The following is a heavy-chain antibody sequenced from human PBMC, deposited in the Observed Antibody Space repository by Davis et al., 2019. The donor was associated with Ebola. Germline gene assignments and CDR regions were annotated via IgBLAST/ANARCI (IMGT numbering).Heavy chain of an antibody. CDR3: ARGYNWFDP. V-gene: IGHV3-23*01. CDR1: GFTFSSYA. Sequence: GESLKISCAASGFTFSSYAMSWVRQAPGKGLEWVSVISGSGGSTYYADSVKGRFTISRDNSKNTLYLQMNSLRAEDTAVYYCARGYNWFDPWGQGTLVTVSS. CDR2: ISGSGGST. J-gene: IGHJ5*02.